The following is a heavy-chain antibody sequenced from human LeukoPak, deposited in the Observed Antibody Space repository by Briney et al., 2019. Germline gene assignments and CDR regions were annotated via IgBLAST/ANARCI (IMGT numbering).Heavy chain of an antibody. V-gene: IGHV4-34*01. Sequence: PSETLSLTCAVYGGSFSGYYWSWIRQPPGKGLEWIGEINHSGSTNYNPSLKSRVTISVDTFKNQFSLKLSSVTAADTAVYYCARGRRARWLQAGPEFDYWGQGTLVTVSS. CDR1: GGSFSGYY. CDR3: ARGRRARWLQAGPEFDY. J-gene: IGHJ4*02. CDR2: INHSGST. D-gene: IGHD5-24*01.